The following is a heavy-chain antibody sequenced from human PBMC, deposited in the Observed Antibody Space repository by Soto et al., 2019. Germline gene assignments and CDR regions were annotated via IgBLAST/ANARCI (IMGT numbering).Heavy chain of an antibody. CDR3: ASNYCSSTSCYAAFYFDY. CDR2: IYYSGST. J-gene: IGHJ4*02. Sequence: QVQLQESGPGLVKPSQTLSLTCTVSGGSISSGGYYWSWIRQHPGKGLEWIGYIYYSGSTYYNPSLKRRVTISVDTSKNQFSLKLSSVTAADTAVYYCASNYCSSTSCYAAFYFDYWGQGTLVTVSS. V-gene: IGHV4-31*03. CDR1: GGSISSGGYY. D-gene: IGHD2-2*01.